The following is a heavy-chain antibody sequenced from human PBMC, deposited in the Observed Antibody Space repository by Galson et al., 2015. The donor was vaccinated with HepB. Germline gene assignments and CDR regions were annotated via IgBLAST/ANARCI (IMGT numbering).Heavy chain of an antibody. CDR2: ISGSGGST. CDR3: AKSPIERGTNWFDP. D-gene: IGHD1-1*01. CDR1: GFTFSSYA. V-gene: IGHV3-23*01. J-gene: IGHJ5*02. Sequence: SLRLSCAASGFTFSSYAMSWVRQAPGKGLEWVSAISGSGGSTYYAGSVKGRFTISRDNSKNTLYLQMNSLRAEDTAVYYCAKSPIERGTNWFDPWGQGTLVTVSS.